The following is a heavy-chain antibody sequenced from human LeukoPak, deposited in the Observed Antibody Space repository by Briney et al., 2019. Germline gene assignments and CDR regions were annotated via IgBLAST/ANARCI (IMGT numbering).Heavy chain of an antibody. V-gene: IGHV4-30-4*01. D-gene: IGHD3-22*01. J-gene: IGHJ5*02. CDR3: ARGDYYDSSGYSA. Sequence: SQTLSLTCTVSGGSISSGGYYWSWIRQPPGKGLEWIGYIHYSGSTYYNPSLKSRVTISVDTSKNQFSLKLSSVTAADTAVYYCARGDYYDSSGYSAWGQGTLVTVSS. CDR2: IHYSGST. CDR1: GGSISSGGYY.